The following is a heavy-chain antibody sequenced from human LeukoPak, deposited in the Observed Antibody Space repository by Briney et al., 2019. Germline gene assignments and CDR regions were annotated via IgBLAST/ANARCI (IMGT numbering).Heavy chain of an antibody. CDR2: IYYSGST. Sequence: SQPLSLTCTVSGGSISSGGYYWSWIRQHPGKGLEWIGYIYYSGSTYYNPSLKSRVTISVDTSKNQFSLKLSSVTAADTAVYYCASRGGCSSTSCNNWFDPWGQGTLVTVSS. J-gene: IGHJ5*02. D-gene: IGHD2-2*01. CDR3: ASRGGCSSTSCNNWFDP. CDR1: GGSISSGGYY. V-gene: IGHV4-31*03.